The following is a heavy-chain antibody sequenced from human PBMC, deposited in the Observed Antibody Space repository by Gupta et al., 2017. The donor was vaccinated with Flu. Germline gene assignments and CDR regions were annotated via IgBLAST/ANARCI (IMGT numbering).Heavy chain of an antibody. V-gene: IGHV3-15*01. Sequence: GKGLEWVGRIKSKSEVETRDVAAPVKGRFTISKDASMGTLYLRMDSLKTEDTAVYYCTTPRYCTSTSCGSIDYWGQGTLVTVSS. CDR3: TTPRYCTSTSCGSIDY. CDR2: IKSKSEVETR. J-gene: IGHJ4*02. D-gene: IGHD2-2*01.